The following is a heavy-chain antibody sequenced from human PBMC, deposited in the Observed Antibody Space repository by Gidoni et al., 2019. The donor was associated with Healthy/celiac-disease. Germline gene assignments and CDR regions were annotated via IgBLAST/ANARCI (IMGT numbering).Heavy chain of an antibody. CDR3: ARHYYSNYVNWFDP. J-gene: IGHJ5*02. CDR1: GGSISSSSYY. V-gene: IGHV4-39*01. CDR2: IYYSGST. D-gene: IGHD4-4*01. Sequence: QLQLQESGPGLVKPSETLSLTCTVSGGSISSSSYYWGWIRQPPGKGLEWIGSIYYSGSTYYNPSLKRRVTISVDTSKTQFSLKLSSVTAADTAVYYCARHYYSNYVNWFDPWGQGTLVTVSS.